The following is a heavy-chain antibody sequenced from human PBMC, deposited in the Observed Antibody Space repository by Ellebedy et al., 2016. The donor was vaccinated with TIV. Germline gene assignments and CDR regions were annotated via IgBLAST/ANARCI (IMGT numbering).Heavy chain of an antibody. CDR2: IYYSGST. D-gene: IGHD6-13*01. V-gene: IGHV4-39*01. CDR3: ARHPDSSNWYMVWWFDP. J-gene: IGHJ5*02. CDR1: GGSIRSSSYY. Sequence: MPSETLSLTCTVSGGSIRSSSYYWGWIRQPPGKGLEWIGSIYYSGSTYYNPSLKSRVTISVDTSKNQFSLKLSSVTAADTAVYYCARHPDSSNWYMVWWFDPWGQGTLVTVSS.